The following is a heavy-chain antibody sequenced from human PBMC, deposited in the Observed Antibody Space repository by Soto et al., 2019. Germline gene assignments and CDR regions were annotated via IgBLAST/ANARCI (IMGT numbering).Heavy chain of an antibody. D-gene: IGHD3-10*01. CDR3: TRLISAAQDY. CDR2: IRDRVYNYAT. Sequence: AGGALRLSCAASGFVFKESSNHWVRPASGKGLEWVGRIRDRVYNYATAYTASVKGRFTISRDDSNNTAYLQMTSLKTEDTAIYYCTRLISAAQDYWGQGTLVTVSS. J-gene: IGHJ4*02. CDR1: GFVFKESS. V-gene: IGHV3-73*01.